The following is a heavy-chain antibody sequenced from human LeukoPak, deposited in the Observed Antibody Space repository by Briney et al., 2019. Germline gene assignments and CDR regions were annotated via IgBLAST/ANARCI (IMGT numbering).Heavy chain of an antibody. CDR3: VRGGAYSSDWYVDY. CDR1: GYTFTSYY. CDR2: ISAHNDNT. V-gene: IGHV1-18*04. D-gene: IGHD6-19*01. Sequence: ASVKVSCKASGYTFTSYYMHWVRQAPGQGLEWMGWISAHNDNTNYAQKLQGRVTMTTDISTTTAYMELRSLSSDDTAVHCCVRGGAYSSDWYVDYWAQGTLVTVPS. J-gene: IGHJ4*02.